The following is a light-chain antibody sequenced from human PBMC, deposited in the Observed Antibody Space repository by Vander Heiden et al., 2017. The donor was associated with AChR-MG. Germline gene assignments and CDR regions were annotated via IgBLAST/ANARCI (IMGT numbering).Light chain of an antibody. CDR3: QQRSNCPQT. CDR1: QSVSSH. V-gene: IGKV3-11*01. Sequence: EIVLTQSPGTLSLSPGEKATLSCRASQSVSSHLAWYQQKPGQAPSLLIYDTSNRATGIPARFSGSGSGTDFTLTISSLEPEDFAVYYCQQRSNCPQTFGQGTKVEIK. CDR2: DTS. J-gene: IGKJ1*01.